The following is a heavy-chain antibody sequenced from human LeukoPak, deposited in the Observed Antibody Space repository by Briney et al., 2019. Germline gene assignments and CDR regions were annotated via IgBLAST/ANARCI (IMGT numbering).Heavy chain of an antibody. V-gene: IGHV4-59*11. Sequence: SETLSLTCTVSGASLSTHYWSWLRQPPGKGLEWIGYISYSGSTNYNPSLKSRVTISVDTSKNQFSLNLSSVTAADTAIYYCARATVGGLAYWGQGTLVTVSS. CDR2: ISYSGST. J-gene: IGHJ4*02. CDR1: GASLSTHY. D-gene: IGHD1-26*01. CDR3: ARATVGGLAY.